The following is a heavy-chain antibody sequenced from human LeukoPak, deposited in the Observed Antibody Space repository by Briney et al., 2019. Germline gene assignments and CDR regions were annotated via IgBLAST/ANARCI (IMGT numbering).Heavy chain of an antibody. CDR1: GGSISSGVYS. J-gene: IGHJ4*02. CDR2: IYHSGST. D-gene: IGHD3-22*01. V-gene: IGHV4-30-2*01. Sequence: PSQTLSLTCAVSGGSISSGVYSSSWVRQPPGKGLEWNGYIYHSGSTYYNPSRKSRVTISVDRSKTQFSLKLSSVTAADTAVYYCARCSSGYYGTLFDYWGQGTLVTVSS. CDR3: ARCSSGYYGTLFDY.